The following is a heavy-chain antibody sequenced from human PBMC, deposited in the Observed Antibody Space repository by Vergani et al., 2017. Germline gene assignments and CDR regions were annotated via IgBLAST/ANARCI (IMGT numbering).Heavy chain of an antibody. CDR2: IYYSGST. CDR1: GGSISSGDYY. J-gene: IGHJ6*03. D-gene: IGHD1-26*01. CDR3: ARAVTTAYYYYYMDV. Sequence: QVQLQQWGAGLVKPSQTLSLTCTVSGGSISSGDYYWSWIRQPPGKGLEWIGYIYYSGSTYYTPSLKSRVTISVDTSKNQFSLKLSPVTAADTAVYYCARAVTTAYYYYYMDVWGKGTTVTVSS. V-gene: IGHV4-30-4*08.